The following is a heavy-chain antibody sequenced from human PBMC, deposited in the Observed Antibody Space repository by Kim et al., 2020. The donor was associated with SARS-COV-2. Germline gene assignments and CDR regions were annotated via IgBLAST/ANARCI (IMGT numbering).Heavy chain of an antibody. CDR3: ARSSFRGYGSGYYFFFDY. J-gene: IGHJ4*02. V-gene: IGHV1-69*13. CDR1: GGTFSSYA. CDR2: IIPIFGTA. D-gene: IGHD3-22*01. Sequence: SVKVSCKASGGTFSSYAISWVRPAPGQGLEWMGGIIPIFGTANYAQKFQGRVTITADESTSTAYMELSSLRSEDTAVYYCARSSFRGYGSGYYFFFDYWGQGTLVTVSS.